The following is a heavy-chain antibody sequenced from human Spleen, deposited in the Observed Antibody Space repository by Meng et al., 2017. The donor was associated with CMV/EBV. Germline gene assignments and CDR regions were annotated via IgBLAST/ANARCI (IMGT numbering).Heavy chain of an antibody. Sequence: QLQLQGPGQRLGKPSEALSLTCTVSCGSISSSSYYWGWSRQPAGKGLEWIGSIYYSGSTYYNPSLKSRVTISVDTSKNQFSLKLSSVTAADTAVYYCARGGASSDYWGQGTLVTVSS. CDR2: IYYSGST. CDR1: CGSISSSSYY. D-gene: IGHD1-26*01. CDR3: ARGGASSDY. J-gene: IGHJ4*02. V-gene: IGHV4-39*07.